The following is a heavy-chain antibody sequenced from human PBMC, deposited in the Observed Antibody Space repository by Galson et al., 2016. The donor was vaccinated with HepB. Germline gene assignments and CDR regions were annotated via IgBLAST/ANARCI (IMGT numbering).Heavy chain of an antibody. CDR1: GFTFSSFA. Sequence: SLRLSCAASGFTFSSFAMTWVRQAPGKGLEWVSIISHTGGSTYYADSVKGRFTTSRDDSINTLYLQMNSLRAEDTAVYYCARVVYYYYGMDVWGQGTTVTVSS. J-gene: IGHJ6*02. V-gene: IGHV3-23*01. CDR2: ISHTGGST. CDR3: ARVVYYYYGMDV.